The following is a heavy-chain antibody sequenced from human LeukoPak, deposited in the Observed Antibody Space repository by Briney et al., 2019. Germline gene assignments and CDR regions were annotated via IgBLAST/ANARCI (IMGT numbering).Heavy chain of an antibody. J-gene: IGHJ5*02. D-gene: IGHD6-6*01. CDR1: GFTFSSYA. V-gene: IGHV3-23*01. CDR3: AIVVAAREGTIDP. Sequence: GGSLRLSCAASGFTFSSYAMSWVRQAPGKGLEWVSGISVSVGTTYYADSVKGGFTISRDNSKSTLYVQMDSLRAEDTAVYYCAIVVAAREGTIDPWGQGTLVTISS. CDR2: ISVSVGTT.